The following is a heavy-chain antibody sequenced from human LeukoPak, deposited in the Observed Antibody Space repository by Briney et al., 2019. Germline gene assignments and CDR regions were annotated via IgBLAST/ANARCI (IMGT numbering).Heavy chain of an antibody. CDR1: GFTFSSYA. J-gene: IGHJ4*02. Sequence: GGSLRLSCAASGFTFSSYAMCWVRQAPGKGLEWVSTINGGGVNTHYADSVGGRFTISRDNSKDTLFLQMNSLRDEDTAVYYCAKDLYSNYGPADYWGQRNLVTVS. V-gene: IGHV3-23*01. CDR3: AKDLYSNYGPADY. D-gene: IGHD4-11*01. CDR2: INGGGVNT.